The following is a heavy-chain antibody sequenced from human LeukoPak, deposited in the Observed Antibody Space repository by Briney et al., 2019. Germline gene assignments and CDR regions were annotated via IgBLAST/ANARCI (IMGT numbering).Heavy chain of an antibody. Sequence: ASVKVSCKASGYTFTGYYMHWVRQAPGQGLEWMGWINPNSGGTNYAQKFQGRVTMTRDTSISTAYMELSRLRSDDTAVYYCARPFDSSGYYYGVGNAFDIWGQGTMVTVSS. CDR2: INPNSGGT. V-gene: IGHV1-2*02. CDR3: ARPFDSSGYYYGVGNAFDI. J-gene: IGHJ3*02. D-gene: IGHD3-22*01. CDR1: GYTFTGYY.